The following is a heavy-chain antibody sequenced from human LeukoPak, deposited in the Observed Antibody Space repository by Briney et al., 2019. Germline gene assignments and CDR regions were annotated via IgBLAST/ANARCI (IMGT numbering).Heavy chain of an antibody. CDR3: ARDRGGVGAIHFDY. CDR2: IYYSGST. J-gene: IGHJ4*02. D-gene: IGHD1-26*01. CDR1: GGSTSSYY. V-gene: IGHV4-59*01. Sequence: PSETLSLTCTVSGGSTSSYYWSWIRQPPGKGLEWIGYIYYSGSTNYNPSLKSRVTISVDTSKNQFSLKLSSVTAADTAVYYCARDRGGVGAIHFDYWGQGTLVTVSS.